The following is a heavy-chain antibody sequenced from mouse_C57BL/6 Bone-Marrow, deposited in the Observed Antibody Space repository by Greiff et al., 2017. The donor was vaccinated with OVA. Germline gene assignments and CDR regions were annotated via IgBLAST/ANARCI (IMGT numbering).Heavy chain of an antibody. V-gene: IGHV1-53*01. D-gene: IGHD2-1*01. Sequence: VQLQQPGTELVKPGAQGKLSCKESGKNGTSYWRKGVKQRPGQGLEWIGNINPSNGGTNYNEKFKSKATLTVDKSSSTAYMQLSSLTSEDSAVYYCARRNGNYVFDYWGQGTTLTVSS. CDR3: ARRNGNYVFDY. CDR2: INPSNGGT. CDR1: GKNGTSYW. J-gene: IGHJ2*01.